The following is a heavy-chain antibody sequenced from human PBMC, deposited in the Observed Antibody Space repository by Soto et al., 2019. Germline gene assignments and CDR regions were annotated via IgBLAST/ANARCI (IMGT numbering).Heavy chain of an antibody. Sequence: SGTLSLTCAVYGGSFSGYYWSWIRQPPGKGLEWIGEINHSGSTNYNPSLKSRVTISVDTSKNQFSLKLSSVTAADTAVYYCARGHDFWSGYRYWYFDLWGRGTLVTVSS. D-gene: IGHD3-3*01. CDR2: INHSGST. CDR3: ARGHDFWSGYRYWYFDL. CDR1: GGSFSGYY. J-gene: IGHJ2*01. V-gene: IGHV4-34*01.